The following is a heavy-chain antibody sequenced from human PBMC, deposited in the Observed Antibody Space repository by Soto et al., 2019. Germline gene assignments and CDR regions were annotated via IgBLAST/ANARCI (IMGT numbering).Heavy chain of an antibody. D-gene: IGHD3-3*01. CDR2: ISYDGSNK. Sequence: PGGSLRLSCAASGFTFSSYAMHWVRQAPGKGLEWVAVISYDGSNKYYADSVKGRFTISRDNSKNTLYLQMNSLRAEDTAVYYCARIGGGVVMGNGMDVWGQGTTVTVSS. CDR1: GFTFSSYA. V-gene: IGHV3-30-3*01. CDR3: ARIGGGVVMGNGMDV. J-gene: IGHJ6*02.